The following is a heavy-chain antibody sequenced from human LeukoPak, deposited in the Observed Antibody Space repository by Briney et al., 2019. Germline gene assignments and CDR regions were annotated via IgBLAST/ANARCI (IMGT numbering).Heavy chain of an antibody. D-gene: IGHD3-22*01. V-gene: IGHV3-23*01. Sequence: GGSLRLSCAASGFTFNKYAMNWVRQPPGKGLEWVSSIAGTGGSTYYADSVKGRFPISRDNSKNTMYLQMNSLRAEDTAVYYCAKDHYYYDSGYFDYWGQGTLVSVSS. J-gene: IGHJ4*02. CDR1: GFTFNKYA. CDR2: IAGTGGST. CDR3: AKDHYYYDSGYFDY.